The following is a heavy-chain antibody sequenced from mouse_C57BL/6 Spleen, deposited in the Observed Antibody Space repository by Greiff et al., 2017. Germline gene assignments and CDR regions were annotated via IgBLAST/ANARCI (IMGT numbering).Heavy chain of an antibody. J-gene: IGHJ1*03. CDR1: GFNIKDYY. Sequence: EVQLQQSGAELVKPGASVKLSCTASGFNIKDYYMHWVKQRTDQGLEWIGRIDPEDGDTKYAPKFQGKAPITADTSSNTAYLQLSSLTSEDTAVYNSARPNDSNYEGYFDVWGTGTTVTVSS. CDR3: ARPNDSNYEGYFDV. D-gene: IGHD2-5*01. CDR2: IDPEDGDT. V-gene: IGHV14-2*01.